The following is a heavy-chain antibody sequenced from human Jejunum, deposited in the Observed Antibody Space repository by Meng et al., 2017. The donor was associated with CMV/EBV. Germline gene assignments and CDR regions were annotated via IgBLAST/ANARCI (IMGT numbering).Heavy chain of an antibody. V-gene: IGHV3-30*10. CDR3: ARDYYDSSGDYDVPEAH. Sequence: FSPYAMHCVRQAPGKGLECVAVISYDANATTRYYTDSVTGHFTISRDNSKNTVYLQMTSLRPDDTAVYYCARDYYDSSGDYDVPEAHWGQGTLVTVSS. CDR2: ISYDANATTR. J-gene: IGHJ4*02. D-gene: IGHD3-22*01. CDR1: FSPYA.